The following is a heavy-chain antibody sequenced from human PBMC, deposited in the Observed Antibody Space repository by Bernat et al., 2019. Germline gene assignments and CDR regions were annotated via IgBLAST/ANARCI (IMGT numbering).Heavy chain of an antibody. CDR2: IKQDESEI. Sequence: EVQMVASGGGLVQPGGSLRLSCAASGFTFSSYFMSWVRQAPGKGLEWVANIKQDESEIYYVDSVKGRFTISRDNAKNSLYLQMNNLRVEDTAVYYCARSWNRDYYGMDVWGQGTTVTVSS. CDR3: ARSWNRDYYGMDV. J-gene: IGHJ6*02. D-gene: IGHD1-1*01. V-gene: IGHV3-7*03. CDR1: GFTFSSYF.